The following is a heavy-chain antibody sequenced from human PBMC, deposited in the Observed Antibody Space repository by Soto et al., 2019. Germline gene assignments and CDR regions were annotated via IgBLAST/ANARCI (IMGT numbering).Heavy chain of an antibody. CDR2: ISDYNGNT. V-gene: IGHV1-18*01. CDR3: AREGYYDSSGYQYGMDV. J-gene: IGHJ6*02. D-gene: IGHD3-22*01. CDR1: GYTFTSYG. Sequence: QVQLVQSGAEVKKPGASVKVSCKASGYTFTSYGISWVRQAPGQGLEWKGWISDYNGNTNYAQKLHGRVTITTDTCTSTSYMELRSLRSDDTAVYYCAREGYYDSSGYQYGMDVWGQGTTVTVSS.